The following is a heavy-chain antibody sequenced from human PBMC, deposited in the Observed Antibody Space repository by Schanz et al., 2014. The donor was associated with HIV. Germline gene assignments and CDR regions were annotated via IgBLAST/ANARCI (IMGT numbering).Heavy chain of an antibody. CDR1: GFSFSSYV. V-gene: IGHV3-23*01. CDR2: IGSGGGRT. CDR3: AREGESSGRAGLFDL. J-gene: IGHJ3*01. Sequence: EIQLLESGGGLVQPGGSLRLSCAASGFSFSSYVMSWIRQAPGKGLEWVSLIGSGGGRTYYADSVKGRFTISRDNSKNTLYLEMNSLRPEDTAVYYCAREGESSGRAGLFDLWGQGAMVTVSS. D-gene: IGHD6-19*01.